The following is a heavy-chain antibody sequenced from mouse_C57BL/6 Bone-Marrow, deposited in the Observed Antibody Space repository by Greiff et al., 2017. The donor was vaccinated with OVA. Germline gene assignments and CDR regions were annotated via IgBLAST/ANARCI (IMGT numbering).Heavy chain of an antibody. CDR1: GFTFSSYG. J-gene: IGHJ3*01. Sequence: EVMLVESGGDLVKPGGSLKLSCAASGFTFSSYGMSWVRQTPDKRLEWVATISSGGSYTYYPDRVKGRFTISRDNAKNTLYLQMSSLKSEDTAMYYCARGDGYGAYWGQGTLVTVSA. D-gene: IGHD2-2*01. CDR2: ISSGGSYT. V-gene: IGHV5-6*02. CDR3: ARGDGYGAY.